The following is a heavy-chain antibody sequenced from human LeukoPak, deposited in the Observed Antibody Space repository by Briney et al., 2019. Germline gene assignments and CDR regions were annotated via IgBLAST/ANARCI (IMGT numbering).Heavy chain of an antibody. CDR2: INPNSGGT. V-gene: IGHV1-2*02. CDR3: ARDYLIAAAGSDC. Sequence: ASVKVSCKASGYTFTGYYMHWVRQAPGQGLEWMGWINPNSGGTNYAQEFQGRVTMTRDTSISTAYMELSRLRSDDTAVYYCARDYLIAAAGSDCWGQGTLVTVSS. J-gene: IGHJ4*02. CDR1: GYTFTGYY. D-gene: IGHD6-13*01.